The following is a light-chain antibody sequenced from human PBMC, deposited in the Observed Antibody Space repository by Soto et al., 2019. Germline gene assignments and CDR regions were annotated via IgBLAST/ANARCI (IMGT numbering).Light chain of an antibody. CDR2: KVS. V-gene: IGKV2-24*01. Sequence: EIVMTQTPLFLPVTLGQPASISCKSSQSLVASDGNMYLNWLHQRPGQPPRLLIYKVSKRFSGGPDRFSGSGAGTDFTLHISRVEAEDVGIYFCMQAKQLRTFGQGTRLEI. J-gene: IGKJ5*01. CDR1: QSLVASDGNMY. CDR3: MQAKQLRT.